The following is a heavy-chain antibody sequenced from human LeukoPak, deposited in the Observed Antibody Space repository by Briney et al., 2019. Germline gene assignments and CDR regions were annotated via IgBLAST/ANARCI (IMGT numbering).Heavy chain of an antibody. D-gene: IGHD5-24*01. Sequence: PSETLSLTCTVSGGSISSSSYCWGWIRQPPGKGLEWIGSICYSGSTFYNPSLKSRVSLSVDTSKNQFSLKLSSVTAADTAVYYCARSENYIPEDWLDPWGQGTLVTVSS. CDR3: ARSENYIPEDWLDP. CDR2: ICYSGST. V-gene: IGHV4-39*01. CDR1: GGSISSSSYC. J-gene: IGHJ5*02.